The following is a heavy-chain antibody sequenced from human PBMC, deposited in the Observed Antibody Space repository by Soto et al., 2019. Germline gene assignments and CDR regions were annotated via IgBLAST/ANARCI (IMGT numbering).Heavy chain of an antibody. V-gene: IGHV3-23*01. CDR2: ISESGDST. J-gene: IGHJ3*02. D-gene: IGHD2-15*01. Sequence: EVQWLESGGGLVQPGVSLRLSCAVSGFIFCNYMMTWVRQAPGKGLEWVSTISESGDSTYYADSVKGRFTISRDSSKNTLYLQMDSLGAEDTAVYYCAPHVYCSGGSCHYDAFDIRGQGTMVTVSS. CDR3: APHVYCSGGSCHYDAFDI. CDR1: GFIFCNYM.